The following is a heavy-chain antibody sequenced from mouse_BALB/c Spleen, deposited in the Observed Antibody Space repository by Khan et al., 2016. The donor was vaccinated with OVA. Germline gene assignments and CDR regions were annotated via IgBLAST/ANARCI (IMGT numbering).Heavy chain of an antibody. D-gene: IGHD6-2*01. CDR1: GYTFTNYG. V-gene: IGHV9-1*02. CDR2: INTYTGEP. J-gene: IGHJ1*01. CDR3: AIISSYWYPDV. Sequence: QIQLVQSGPELKKPGETVKISCKASGYTFTNYGMNWVKQAPGKGLKWMGWINTYTGEPTYADDFKGRFVFSLETSASTAYLQISNLKNEDMTTYFCAIISSYWYPDVWGAGTTVTVSS.